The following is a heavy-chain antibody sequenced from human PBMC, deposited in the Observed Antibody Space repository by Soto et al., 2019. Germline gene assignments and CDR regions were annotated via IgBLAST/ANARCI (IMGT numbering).Heavy chain of an antibody. Sequence: SETLSLTCAVSGGSFRGYFWSWIRQSPAKGLEWIGEINDSGNTYYNPSFKSRLTISVDTSTSQISLRLTSVTAADSAVYYCQGGDFWGQGTRVT. CDR2: INDSGNT. J-gene: IGHJ4*02. D-gene: IGHD3-16*01. CDR3: QGGDF. CDR1: GGSFRGYF. V-gene: IGHV4-34*01.